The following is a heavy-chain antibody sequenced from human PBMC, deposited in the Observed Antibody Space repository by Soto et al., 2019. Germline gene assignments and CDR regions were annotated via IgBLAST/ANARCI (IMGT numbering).Heavy chain of an antibody. J-gene: IGHJ4*02. CDR3: ARHSAGSGRLGGYYFDY. D-gene: IGHD3-10*01. CDR1: GGSISSSSYY. Sequence: SETLSLTCTVSGGSISSSSYYWGWIRQPPGKGLEWIGSIYYSGSTYYNPSLKSRVTISVDTSKNQFSLKLSSVTAADTAVYYCARHSAGSGRLGGYYFDYWGQGTLVTVSS. CDR2: IYYSGST. V-gene: IGHV4-39*01.